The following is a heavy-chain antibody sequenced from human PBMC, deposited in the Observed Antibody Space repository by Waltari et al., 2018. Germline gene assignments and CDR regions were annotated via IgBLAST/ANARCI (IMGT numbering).Heavy chain of an antibody. V-gene: IGHV1-2*02. CDR1: GYTFTGYY. D-gene: IGHD3-22*01. CDR3: ARGKYYYDGSGTFDY. Sequence: QVQLVQSGAEVKKPGASVKVSCKASGYTFTGYYMHWVRKAPGQGLEWMGRTNPNSGGTKDAQIFQGRVTMTRETSISTAYVELSGLRSDDTGVYYCARGKYYYDGSGTFDYWGQGTLVTVSS. J-gene: IGHJ4*02. CDR2: TNPNSGGT.